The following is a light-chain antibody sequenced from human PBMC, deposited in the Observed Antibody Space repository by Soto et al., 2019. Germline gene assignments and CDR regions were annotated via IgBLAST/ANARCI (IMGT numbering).Light chain of an antibody. Sequence: QSALTQPPSVSGSPGQSVTISCTGTSSDVGAYDYVSWYQQHPGKAPKLMIYDVTKRPSGVPDRFSGSKSGNTASLTISGLQAEDEADYYCSSYAGSNNLHVLFGGGTQLTVL. CDR3: SSYAGSNNLHVL. CDR2: DVT. CDR1: SSDVGAYDY. J-gene: IGLJ2*01. V-gene: IGLV2-11*01.